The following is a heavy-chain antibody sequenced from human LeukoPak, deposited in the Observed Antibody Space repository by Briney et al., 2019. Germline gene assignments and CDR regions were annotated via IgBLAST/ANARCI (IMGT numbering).Heavy chain of an antibody. V-gene: IGHV4-61*05. Sequence: PSETLSLTCTVSGGSISSSSYYWSWIRQPPGKGLEWIGYIYYSGSTNYNPSLKSRVTISVDTSKNQFSPKLSSVTAADTAVYYCASLGYCTNGVCYGYFDYWGQGTLVTVSS. D-gene: IGHD2-8*01. J-gene: IGHJ4*02. CDR1: GGSISSSSYY. CDR2: IYYSGST. CDR3: ASLGYCTNGVCYGYFDY.